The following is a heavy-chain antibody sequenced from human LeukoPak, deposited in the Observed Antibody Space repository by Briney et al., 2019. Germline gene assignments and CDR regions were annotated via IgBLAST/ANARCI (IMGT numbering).Heavy chain of an antibody. CDR2: INHSGST. Sequence: PSETLSLTCAVYGGSFSGYYWSWIRQPPGKGLEWIGEINHSGSTNYNPSLKSRLTISVDTSKNQFSLNLSSVTAADTAVYYCARDYCSGGVCYPDAFNIWGQGTMVTVSS. CDR1: GGSFSGYY. CDR3: ARDYCSGGVCYPDAFNI. V-gene: IGHV4-34*01. J-gene: IGHJ3*02. D-gene: IGHD2-15*01.